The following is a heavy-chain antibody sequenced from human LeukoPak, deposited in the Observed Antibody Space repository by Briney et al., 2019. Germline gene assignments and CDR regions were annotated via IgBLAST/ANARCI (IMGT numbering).Heavy chain of an antibody. J-gene: IGHJ1*01. Sequence: GGSLRLSCAASGFTFSRHAMSWVRQAPGTGLEWVSGISGGGSSTYYADSVRGRFTISRDNGKNSLYLQMNSLRDEDTAVYFCGRDVYTVEYFQHWGQGTLVTVSS. CDR1: GFTFSRHA. V-gene: IGHV3-23*01. D-gene: IGHD2-2*02. CDR2: ISGGGSST. CDR3: GRDVYTVEYFQH.